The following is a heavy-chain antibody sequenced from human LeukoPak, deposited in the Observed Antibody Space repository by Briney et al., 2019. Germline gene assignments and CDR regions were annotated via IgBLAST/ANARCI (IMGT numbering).Heavy chain of an antibody. CDR2: VFYSGNT. V-gene: IGHV4-39*01. J-gene: IGHJ4*02. Sequence: PSETLSLTCTVSGGSINSSSYYWGWIRQPPGKGLEWIGSVFYSGNTYDNPSLKSRVTISVDTSKNQFSLKLNSVTAADTAVYYCARHRSKWLQSSFDYWGQGTLVTVSS. CDR3: ARHRSKWLQSSFDY. D-gene: IGHD5-24*01. CDR1: GGSINSSSYY.